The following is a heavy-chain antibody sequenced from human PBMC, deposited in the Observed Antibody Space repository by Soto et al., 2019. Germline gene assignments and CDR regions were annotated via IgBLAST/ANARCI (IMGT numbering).Heavy chain of an antibody. CDR3: AREEVDIVVVVAAVRGWFDP. CDR1: GFTFSSYW. V-gene: IGHV3-7*01. Sequence: GGSLRLSCAAAGFTFSSYWMSWVRQAPGKGLGWVANIKQDGSEKYYVDSVKGRFTISRDNAKNSLYLQMNSLRAEDTAVYYCAREEVDIVVVVAAVRGWFDPWGQGTLVTVSS. D-gene: IGHD2-15*01. CDR2: IKQDGSEK. J-gene: IGHJ5*02.